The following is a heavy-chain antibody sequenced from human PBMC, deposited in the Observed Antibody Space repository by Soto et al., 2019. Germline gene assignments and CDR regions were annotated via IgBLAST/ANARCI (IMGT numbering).Heavy chain of an antibody. CDR1: GFAFRNAW. CDR3: TPDSGRGCHCLGY. D-gene: IGHD2-15*01. CDR2: IKSSYEGGTP. J-gene: IGHJ4*02. Sequence: PGGSLRLSCAASGFAFRNAWMSWVRQAPGKGLEWFGLIKSSYEGGTPEYAAPVKDRFTISRDDSTNTLYLQMNSLKSEDTAIYYCTPDSGRGCHCLGYWGQGTVVTVSS. V-gene: IGHV3-15*01.